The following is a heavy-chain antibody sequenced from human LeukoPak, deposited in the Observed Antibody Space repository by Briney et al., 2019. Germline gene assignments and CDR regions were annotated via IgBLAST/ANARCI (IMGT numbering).Heavy chain of an antibody. D-gene: IGHD4-17*01. V-gene: IGHV4-61*01. CDR1: GASVSGKNFC. CDR3: ASGSYGDSHFDY. CDR2: IYYSGST. J-gene: IGHJ4*02. Sequence: PSETLSLTCTVSGASVSGKNFCWGWIRQPPGKGLEWIGYIYYSGSTNYNPSLKSRVTISVDTSKNQFSLKLSSVTAADTAVYYCASGSYGDSHFDYWGQGTLVTVSS.